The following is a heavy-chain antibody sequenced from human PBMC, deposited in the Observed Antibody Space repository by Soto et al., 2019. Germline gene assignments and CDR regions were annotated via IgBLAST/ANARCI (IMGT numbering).Heavy chain of an antibody. D-gene: IGHD5-18*01. CDR3: ARSVQLWYSFDY. CDR2: IYSTGGT. Sequence: SETLSLTCTVSGGSISSYYWSWIRQPPGKGLEWIGYIYSTGGTYSNPSLKSRVTISVDASKNQFSLKLSSVTAADTAVYYCARSVQLWYSFDYWGQGTLVTVYS. J-gene: IGHJ4*02. V-gene: IGHV4-59*01. CDR1: GGSISSYY.